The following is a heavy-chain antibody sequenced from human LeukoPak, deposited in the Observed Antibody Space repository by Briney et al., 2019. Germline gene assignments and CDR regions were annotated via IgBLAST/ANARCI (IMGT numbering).Heavy chain of an antibody. V-gene: IGHV3-23*01. CDR3: AKVARGDCSGGSRYSGGRDV. CDR1: GFTFSSYA. D-gene: IGHD2-15*01. Sequence: PGGSLRLSCAASGFTFSSYAMSWVRQAPGKGLEWVSAISGSGGSTYYADSVKGRFTISRDNSKNTLYLQMNSLRAEDTAVYYCAKVARGDCSGGSRYSGGRDVWGQGTTVTVSS. CDR2: ISGSGGST. J-gene: IGHJ6*02.